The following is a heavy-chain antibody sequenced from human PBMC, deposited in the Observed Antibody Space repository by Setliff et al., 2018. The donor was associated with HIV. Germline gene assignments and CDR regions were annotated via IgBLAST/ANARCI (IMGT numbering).Heavy chain of an antibody. V-gene: IGHV3-49*04. CDR3: SRGVLQFLEWSSSGDYYYYMDV. CDR2: ISGNPYGGTT. CDR1: GFTFSSYW. Sequence: PGGSLRLSCAASGFTFSSYWMSWVRQAPGKGLEWVGFISGNPYGGTTEYAASVKGRFTISRDDSKSIAYLQMNSLKTEDTAVYYCSRGVLQFLEWSSSGDYYYYMDVWGKGTTVTVSS. D-gene: IGHD3-3*01. J-gene: IGHJ6*03.